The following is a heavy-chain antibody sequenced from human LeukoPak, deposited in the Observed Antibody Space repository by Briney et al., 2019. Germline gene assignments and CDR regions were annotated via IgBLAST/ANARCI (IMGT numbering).Heavy chain of an antibody. CDR3: AGRLGIAGTYYFDY. V-gene: IGHV4-38-2*02. CDR1: GYSISSDDY. Sequence: SETLSLTCTVSGYSISSDDYYCCIRQPPGKGLEWFGSIYHSRSTYYNQSLKSRVTISVDTSKNQFSLKLSSVTAADTAVYYCAGRLGIAGTYYFDYWGQGTLVTVSS. J-gene: IGHJ4*02. CDR2: IYHSRST. D-gene: IGHD6-13*01.